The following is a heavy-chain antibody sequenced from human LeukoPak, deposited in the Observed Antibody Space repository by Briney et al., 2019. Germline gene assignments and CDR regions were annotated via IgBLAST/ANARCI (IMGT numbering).Heavy chain of an antibody. Sequence: GGSLRLSCAGSGFVFSSFWMHWVRQAPGKGLEWVANIKEDGSKKNYVDSVKGRFTISRDNAKNSLYLQMTSLRAEDTAMYYCATPLDYRDSSGFHQGGDWGQGTLVTVSS. D-gene: IGHD3-22*01. V-gene: IGHV3-7*03. CDR3: ATPLDYRDSSGFHQGGD. CDR2: IKEDGSKK. CDR1: GFVFSSFW. J-gene: IGHJ4*02.